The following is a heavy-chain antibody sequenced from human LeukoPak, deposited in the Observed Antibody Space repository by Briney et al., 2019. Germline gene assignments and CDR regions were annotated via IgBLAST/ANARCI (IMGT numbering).Heavy chain of an antibody. V-gene: IGHV1-2*02. CDR2: INPNSGGT. CDR1: GYTFTGYY. CDR3: ATSITMVRGVIISGDWFDP. J-gene: IGHJ5*02. D-gene: IGHD3-10*01. Sequence: ASVKVSCKASGYTFTGYYMHWVRQAPGQGLEWMGWINPNSGGTNYAQKFQGRVTMTRDTSISTAYMDLRSLRSDDTALYYCATSITMVRGVIISGDWFDPWGQGTLVIVSS.